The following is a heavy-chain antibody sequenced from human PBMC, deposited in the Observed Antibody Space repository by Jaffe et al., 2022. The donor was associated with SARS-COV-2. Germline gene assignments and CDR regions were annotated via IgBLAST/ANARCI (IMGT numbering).Heavy chain of an antibody. D-gene: IGHD6-19*01. Sequence: QVHLVESGGGVVQPGRSLRLSCVASGFTSSGYPMHWVRQTPGKGLEWVAVISYDGNRQYYADTVKGRFTISRDNSKNTLYLQMNSLRVEDTAVYYCARGVYSSGWSDAFDIWGQGTMVTVSS. V-gene: IGHV3-30*04. CDR2: ISYDGNRQ. J-gene: IGHJ3*02. CDR1: GFTSSGYP. CDR3: ARGVYSSGWSDAFDI.